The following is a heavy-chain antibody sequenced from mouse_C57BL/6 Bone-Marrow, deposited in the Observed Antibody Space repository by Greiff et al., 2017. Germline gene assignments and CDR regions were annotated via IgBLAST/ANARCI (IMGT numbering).Heavy chain of an antibody. Sequence: QVQLQQPGAELVKPGASVKLSCKASGYTFTSYWMHWVKQRPGQGLEWIGMIHPNSGSTNYNEKFKSKATLTVDKSSSTAYMQLSSLTSEASAVYYCARRDGYPAWFAYWGQGTLVTVSA. CDR3: ARRDGYPAWFAY. CDR2: IHPNSGST. D-gene: IGHD2-3*01. CDR1: GYTFTSYW. J-gene: IGHJ3*01. V-gene: IGHV1-64*01.